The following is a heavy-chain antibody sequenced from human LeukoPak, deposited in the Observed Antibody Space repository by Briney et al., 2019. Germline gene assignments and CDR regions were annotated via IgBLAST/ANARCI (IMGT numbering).Heavy chain of an antibody. V-gene: IGHV4-30-2*01. Sequence: PSETLSLTCTVSGGSISSGGYYWSWIRQPPGKGLEWIGYIYHSGSTYYNPSLKSRVTISVDRSKNQFSLKLSSVTAADTAVYYCARNNWGSPFDYWGQGTLVTVSS. CDR2: IYHSGST. J-gene: IGHJ4*02. D-gene: IGHD7-27*01. CDR3: ARNNWGSPFDY. CDR1: GGSISSGGYY.